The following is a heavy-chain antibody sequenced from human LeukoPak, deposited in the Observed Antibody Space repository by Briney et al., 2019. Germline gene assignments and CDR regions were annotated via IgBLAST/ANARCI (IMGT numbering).Heavy chain of an antibody. J-gene: IGHJ4*02. D-gene: IGHD6-19*01. Sequence: SESLSLTCAVYGGSFSGYYWSWIRQPPGKGLEWIGEINHSGSTNYNPSLKSRVTISVDTSKNQFSLKLSSVTAADTAVYYCARGQVGRAGTFRIWAYFDHWGQGTLVIVSS. CDR1: GGSFSGYY. CDR2: INHSGST. V-gene: IGHV4-34*01. CDR3: ARGQVGRAGTFRIWAYFDH.